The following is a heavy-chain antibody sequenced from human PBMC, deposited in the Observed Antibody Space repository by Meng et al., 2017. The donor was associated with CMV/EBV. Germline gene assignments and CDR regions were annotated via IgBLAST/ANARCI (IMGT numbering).Heavy chain of an antibody. V-gene: IGHV3-23*01. J-gene: IGHJ4*02. CDR2: IVGSGATT. D-gene: IGHD2-15*01. CDR3: AKGFCSGGNCYNFFDY. Sequence: GFRFSSYAMNGVRQAPGRGLEWVSLIVGSGATTYYADSVKGRFTISRDNSKNTLYLQLNGLRAEDSAMYYCAKGFCSGGNCYNFFDYWGQGTLVTVSS. CDR1: GFRFSSYA.